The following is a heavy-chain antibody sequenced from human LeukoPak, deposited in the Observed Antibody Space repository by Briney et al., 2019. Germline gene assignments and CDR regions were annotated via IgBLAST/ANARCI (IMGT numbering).Heavy chain of an antibody. CDR3: AKGASGGTNYYFDY. D-gene: IGHD2-15*01. CDR2: ISYAGSNK. Sequence: GRSLRLSCAASGFTFSTYGMHWVRQAPGKGLEWAAVISYAGSNKYYADSVKGRFTISRDNSKNTLYLQMNSLRAEDTAVYYCAKGASGGTNYYFDYWGQGTLVIVSS. V-gene: IGHV3-30*18. CDR1: GFTFSTYG. J-gene: IGHJ4*02.